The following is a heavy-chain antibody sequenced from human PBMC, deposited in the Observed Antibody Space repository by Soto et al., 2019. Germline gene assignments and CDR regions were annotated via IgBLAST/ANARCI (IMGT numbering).Heavy chain of an antibody. CDR1: GGSISSGGYY. V-gene: IGHV4-31*03. Sequence: SETLSLTCTVSGGSISSGGYYWSWIRQHPGKGLEWIGYIYYSGSTYYNPSLKSRVTISVDTSKNQFSLKLRSVTAADTAVYYCARGAPLGYYDIFVFDYWGQGTLVTVSS. D-gene: IGHD3-9*01. CDR3: ARGAPLGYYDIFVFDY. J-gene: IGHJ4*02. CDR2: IYYSGST.